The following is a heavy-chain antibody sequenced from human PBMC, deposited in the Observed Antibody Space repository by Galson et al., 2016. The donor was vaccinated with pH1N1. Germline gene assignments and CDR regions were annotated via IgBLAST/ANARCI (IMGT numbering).Heavy chain of an antibody. J-gene: IGHJ4*02. CDR1: GASISSRSYY. CDR2: IYYSGST. CDR3: AKVSNSGDFWSGYYIDD. V-gene: IGHV4-39*07. Sequence: ETLSLTCTVFGASISSRSYYWAWIRQPPGKGLEWIGSIYYSGSTYYNPSLKSRVTISEDTSRNQFSRKLSSVTAADTAMYYCAKVSNSGDFWSGYYIDDWGQGTVVTVSS. D-gene: IGHD3-3*01.